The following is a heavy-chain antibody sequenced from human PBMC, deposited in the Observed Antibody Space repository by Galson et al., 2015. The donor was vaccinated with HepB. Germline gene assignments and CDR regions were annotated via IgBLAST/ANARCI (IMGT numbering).Heavy chain of an antibody. CDR2: INPNNGGT. CDR1: GYTFTAYF. CDR3: AAARSGWPPPGRDF. J-gene: IGHJ4*02. D-gene: IGHD6-19*01. Sequence: SVKVSCKASGYTFTAYFVHWVRQAPGQGLEWMGWINPNNGGTNYAQKFQGTVTMTRDTSISTAYMVLSRLTSDDTAVYYCAAARSGWPPPGRDFWGQGTLVTVSS. V-gene: IGHV1-2*02.